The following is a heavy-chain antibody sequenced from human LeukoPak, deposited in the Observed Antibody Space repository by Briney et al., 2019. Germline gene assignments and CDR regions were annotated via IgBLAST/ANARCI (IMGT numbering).Heavy chain of an antibody. CDR1: GGSISSGGYY. V-gene: IGHV4-30-2*01. Sequence: SETLSLTCTVSGGSISSGGYYWSWIRQPPGKGLEWIGYIYHSGSTYYNPSLKSRVTISVDRSKNQFSLKLSSVTAADTAVYYCARGPPTSITMIVVVNGFDYWGQGTLVTVSS. CDR3: ARGPPTSITMIVVVNGFDY. CDR2: IYHSGST. J-gene: IGHJ4*02. D-gene: IGHD3-22*01.